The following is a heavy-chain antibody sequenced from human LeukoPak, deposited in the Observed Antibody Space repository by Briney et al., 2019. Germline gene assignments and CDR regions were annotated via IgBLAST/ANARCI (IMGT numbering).Heavy chain of an antibody. V-gene: IGHV1-69*06. D-gene: IGHD2-21*02. CDR2: IIPIFDTA. J-gene: IGHJ4*02. Sequence: SVKVSCKASGGTFTNYAINWVRQAPGQGLQWMGRIIPIFDTANYAQKFQGRVTITADKSTSTAYMDLTSLTSEDTAVYYCARSTRGLPYCGDGCYPPVDFWGQGTLVTVSS. CDR3: ARSTRGLPYCGDGCYPPVDF. CDR1: GGTFTNYA.